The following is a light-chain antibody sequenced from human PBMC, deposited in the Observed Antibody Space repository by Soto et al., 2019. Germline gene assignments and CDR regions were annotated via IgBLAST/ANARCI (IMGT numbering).Light chain of an antibody. CDR3: LSYTTSRTYV. CDR1: SSDIGYYNY. CDR2: DVT. V-gene: IGLV2-14*01. J-gene: IGLJ7*01. Sequence: QSALTQPASVSGSPGQSITISCTGSSSDIGYYNYVSWYQQHPDKAPKVIIYDVTNRPSGVSTRFSGSKSGNTASLTISGLLAEDEADYYCLSYTTSRTYVFGSGTQLTVL.